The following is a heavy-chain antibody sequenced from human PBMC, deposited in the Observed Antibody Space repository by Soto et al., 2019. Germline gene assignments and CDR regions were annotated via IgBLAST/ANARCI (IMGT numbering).Heavy chain of an antibody. CDR3: ARDPGYSYGNT. Sequence: SVKVSCKTSGGAFSSYAISWVRQAPGQGLEWMGGIVPIVDTATYAQKFQGRVTITADESTSTAYMELSRLRSDDTAVYYCARDPGYSYGNTWGQGTLVTVSS. CDR1: GGAFSSYA. V-gene: IGHV1-69*13. D-gene: IGHD5-18*01. J-gene: IGHJ5*02. CDR2: IVPIVDTA.